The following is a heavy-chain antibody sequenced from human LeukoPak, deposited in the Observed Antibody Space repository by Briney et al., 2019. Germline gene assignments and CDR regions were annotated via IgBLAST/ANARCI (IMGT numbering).Heavy chain of an antibody. CDR2: IYYSGST. J-gene: IGHJ4*02. CDR3: ARAHPSGYDSNHFDY. CDR1: GGSISSYY. V-gene: IGHV4-59*01. Sequence: NSSETLSLTCTVSGGSISSYYWSWIRQPPGKGLEWIGYIYYSGSTNYNPSLKSRVTISVDTSKNQFSLKLSSVTAADTAVYYCARAHPSGYDSNHFDYWGQGTLVTVSS. D-gene: IGHD5-12*01.